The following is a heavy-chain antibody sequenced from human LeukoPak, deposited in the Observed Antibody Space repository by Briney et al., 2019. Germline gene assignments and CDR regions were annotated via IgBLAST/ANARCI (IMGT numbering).Heavy chain of an antibody. CDR2: MNPNRGNT. CDR1: GYTFTNYD. V-gene: IGHV1-8*01. Sequence: GASVKVSCKASGYTFTNYDFNWVRQATGQGLEWMGWMNPNRGNTGSAQKFQGRVTMTRNASIRTAYMELSSLRSDDTAVYYCARAASWNDGDAFDIWAKGQWSPSLQ. J-gene: IGHJ3*02. D-gene: IGHD1-1*01. CDR3: ARAASWNDGDAFDI.